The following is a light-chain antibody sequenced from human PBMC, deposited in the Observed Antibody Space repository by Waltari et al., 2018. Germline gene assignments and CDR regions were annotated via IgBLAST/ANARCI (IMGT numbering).Light chain of an antibody. Sequence: QSALTQPASVSGSPGQSITIPCTGTSSDVGGYKYVSWYQQHPDKAPKLMLYDVNNRPSGVSNRFSGSKSGNTASLTISSLQAEDEADYYCSSYTSSTIPVFGTGTKVTVL. CDR3: SSYTSSTIPV. V-gene: IGLV2-14*03. CDR2: DVN. J-gene: IGLJ1*01. CDR1: SSDVGGYKY.